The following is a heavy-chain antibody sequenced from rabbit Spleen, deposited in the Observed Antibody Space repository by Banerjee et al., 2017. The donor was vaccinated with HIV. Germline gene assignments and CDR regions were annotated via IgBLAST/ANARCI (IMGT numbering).Heavy chain of an antibody. CDR2: IYTTSGST. J-gene: IGHJ4*01. CDR1: GIDFRTYYN. D-gene: IGHD2-1*01. CDR3: VRDRANIGGDYGPYYFDL. Sequence: QQQLEESGGGLVKPGGTLTLTCKASGIDFRTYYNICWVRQAPGKGLELIACIYTTSGSTWYASWVIGRFTISRENAQNTVSLKMTSLTVADTATYFCVRDRANIGGDYGPYYFDLWGPGTLVTVS. V-gene: IGHV1S43*01.